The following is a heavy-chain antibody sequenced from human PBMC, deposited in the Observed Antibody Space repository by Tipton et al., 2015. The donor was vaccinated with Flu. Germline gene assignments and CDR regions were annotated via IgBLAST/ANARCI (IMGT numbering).Heavy chain of an antibody. CDR1: GYSISSGYY. Sequence: LSLTCAVSGYSISSGYYWGWIRQPPGKGLEWVANINQDGSEIYYVDSVKGRFTISRANAKNSVYLQMDSLRGEDTAVYYCARDKLDGATLCDYWGQGTLVTVSS. CDR2: INQDGSEI. CDR3: ARDKLDGATLCDY. V-gene: IGHV3-7*01. D-gene: IGHD1-1*01. J-gene: IGHJ4*02.